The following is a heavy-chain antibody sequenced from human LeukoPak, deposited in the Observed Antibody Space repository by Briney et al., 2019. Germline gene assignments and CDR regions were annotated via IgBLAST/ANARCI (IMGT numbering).Heavy chain of an antibody. D-gene: IGHD6-19*01. CDR3: ARDYSSGWYVY. CDR2: INPYSGGT. CDR1: GYTFTDYY. V-gene: IGHV1-2*06. J-gene: IGHJ4*02. Sequence: ASVKVSCKASGYTFTDYYMHWVRQAPGQGLEWMGRINPYSGGTNYAQKFQGRVTMTRDTSISTAYMELSRLKSDDTAVYYCARDYSSGWYVYWRQGTLVTVSS.